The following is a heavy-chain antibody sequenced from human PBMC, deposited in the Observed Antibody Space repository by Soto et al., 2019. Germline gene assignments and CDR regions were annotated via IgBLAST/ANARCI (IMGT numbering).Heavy chain of an antibody. D-gene: IGHD1-26*01. CDR1: GFTFSSNG. J-gene: IGHJ3*01. Sequence: QVQLVESGGGVVQPGTSLRLSCAASGFTFSSNGMHWVRQAPGKGLEWLAIIWYDASNENYADSVKGRFTISRDNSRNTLYLQMDSLRAEDTAVYYCVRWNLVVPTIEAVDLWGQGTMVTVSS. V-gene: IGHV3-33*01. CDR2: IWYDASNE. CDR3: VRWNLVVPTIEAVDL.